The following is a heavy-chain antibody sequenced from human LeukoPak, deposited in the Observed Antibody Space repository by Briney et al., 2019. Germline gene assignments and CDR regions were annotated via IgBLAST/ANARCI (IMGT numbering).Heavy chain of an antibody. V-gene: IGHV3-74*01. CDR2: INSDGSST. J-gene: IGHJ4*02. Sequence: PGGSLRLSCTASGFTVSSNYMSWVRQAPGKGLEWVSRINSDGSSTNYADSVKGRFTISRDNAKNTLYLQVNSLRAEDTAVYFCARGTNYYDSTGMSDWGQGTLVTVSS. D-gene: IGHD3-22*01. CDR1: GFTVSSNY. CDR3: ARGTNYYDSTGMSD.